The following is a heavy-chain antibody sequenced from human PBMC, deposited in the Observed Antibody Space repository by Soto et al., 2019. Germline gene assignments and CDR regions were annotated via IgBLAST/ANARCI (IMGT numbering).Heavy chain of an antibody. CDR3: ERRQPDYYDSSGYDLYFDY. D-gene: IGHD3-22*01. V-gene: IGHV1-69*13. CDR2: ITPIFGTA. Sequence: SVKVSCKASGGTFSSYAISWVRQAPGQGLEWMGGITPIFGTANYAQKFQGRVMITADESTSTAYMELSSLRSEDTAVYYCERRQPDYYDSSGYDLYFDYWGQGTLVTVSS. CDR1: GGTFSSYA. J-gene: IGHJ4*02.